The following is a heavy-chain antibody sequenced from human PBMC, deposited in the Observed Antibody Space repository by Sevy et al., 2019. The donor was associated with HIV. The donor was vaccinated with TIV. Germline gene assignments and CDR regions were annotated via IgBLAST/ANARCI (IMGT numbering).Heavy chain of an antibody. D-gene: IGHD5-18*01. V-gene: IGHV3-23*01. Sequence: GGSLRLSCGASGFSFSNNAMYWVRQAPGKGPEWVSGIDSGGLTYYADSVKGRFTISRDNSMEMLFLQMNSLRPDDTAVYYCSTGDTAMITDLDYWGQGTLVTVSS. CDR1: GFSFSNNA. CDR3: STGDTAMITDLDY. CDR2: IDSGGLT. J-gene: IGHJ4*02.